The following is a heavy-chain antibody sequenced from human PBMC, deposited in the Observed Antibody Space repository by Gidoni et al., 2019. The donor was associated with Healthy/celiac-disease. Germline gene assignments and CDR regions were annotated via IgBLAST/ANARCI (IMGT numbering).Heavy chain of an antibody. CDR1: VFTFSSYA. V-gene: IGHV3-23*01. Sequence: EVQLLESGGGLVQPWGSLSLSCSSSVFTFSSYAMSCVRQDPGKGLEWVSAISGSGGRTYYADSVKGRFTISRDNSKNTLYLQMNSLRAEDTAVYYCAKAPSIAAAGSYFDYWGQGTLVTVSS. CDR2: ISGSGGRT. J-gene: IGHJ4*02. D-gene: IGHD6-13*01. CDR3: AKAPSIAAAGSYFDY.